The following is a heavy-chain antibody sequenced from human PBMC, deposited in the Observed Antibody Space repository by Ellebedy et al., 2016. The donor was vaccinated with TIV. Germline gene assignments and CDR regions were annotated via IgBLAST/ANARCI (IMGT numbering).Heavy chain of an antibody. V-gene: IGHV4-38-2*02. CDR3: AREGAGYNLDY. CDR1: GYSISSGYY. CDR2: IYHSGST. Sequence: SETLSLXCTVSGYSISSGYYWGWIRQPPGKGLEWIGSIYHSGSTYYNPSLKSRVTISVDRSKNQFSLKLSSVTAADTAVYYCAREGAGYNLDYWGQGTLVTVSS. D-gene: IGHD5-24*01. J-gene: IGHJ4*02.